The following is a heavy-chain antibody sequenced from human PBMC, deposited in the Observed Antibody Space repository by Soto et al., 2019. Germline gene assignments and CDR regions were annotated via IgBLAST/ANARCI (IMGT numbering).Heavy chain of an antibody. CDR2: IIPIFGTA. CDR1: GGTFSSYA. Sequence: SVKVSCKASGGTFSSYAISWVRQAPGQGLEWMGGIIPIFGTANYAQKFQGRVTITADESTSTAYMELSSLRSEDTAVYYCARDSVPTYYDFWSGYRSYGMDVWGQGTTVTVSS. D-gene: IGHD3-3*01. V-gene: IGHV1-69*13. J-gene: IGHJ6*02. CDR3: ARDSVPTYYDFWSGYRSYGMDV.